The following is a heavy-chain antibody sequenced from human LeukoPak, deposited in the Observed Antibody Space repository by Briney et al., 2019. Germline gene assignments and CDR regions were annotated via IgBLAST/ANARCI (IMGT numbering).Heavy chain of an antibody. V-gene: IGHV1-2*02. CDR2: INPKTGGA. CDR3: GRDGANSGIGY. Sequence: ASVKVSCKASGYTFSGCYIHWVRQAPGQGLEWMGWINPKTGGAKYAQIFQGRVTMTRDASISTAFMDLSSLRSDDTAVYYCGRDGANSGIGYWGQGTLVTVSS. J-gene: IGHJ4*02. CDR1: GYTFSGCY. D-gene: IGHD4-23*01.